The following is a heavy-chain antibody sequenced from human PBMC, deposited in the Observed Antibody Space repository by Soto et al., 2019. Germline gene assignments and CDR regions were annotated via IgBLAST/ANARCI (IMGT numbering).Heavy chain of an antibody. D-gene: IGHD6-19*01. CDR2: ISYDGSNK. V-gene: IGHV3-30-3*01. CDR1: GFTFSSYA. Sequence: PGGSLRLSFAASGFTFSSYAMHWVRQAPGKGLEWVAVISYDGSNKYYADSVKGRFTISRDNSKNTLYLQMNSLRAEDTAVYYCARDPWRYSSGRFDYWGQGTLVTVSS. CDR3: ARDPWRYSSGRFDY. J-gene: IGHJ4*02.